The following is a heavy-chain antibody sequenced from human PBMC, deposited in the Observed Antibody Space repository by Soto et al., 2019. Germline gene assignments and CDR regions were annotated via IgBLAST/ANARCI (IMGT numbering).Heavy chain of an antibody. V-gene: IGHV3-21*01. CDR1: GFTFSDYS. CDR2: ITSRSSYK. J-gene: IGHJ3*01. Sequence: EVQLVESGGGLVKPGGSLGLSCAAAGFTFSDYSMNWVRQAPGKGLEWVSSITSRSSYKKYAASLEGRSTISRDNVKNSLYLQMDGLRADDTAVYYCVRRGGVGDGAFEVWGQGTMVTVSS. D-gene: IGHD3-10*01. CDR3: VRRGGVGDGAFEV.